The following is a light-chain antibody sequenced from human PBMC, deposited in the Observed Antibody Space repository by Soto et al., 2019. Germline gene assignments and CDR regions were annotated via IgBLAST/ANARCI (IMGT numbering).Light chain of an antibody. CDR2: DAS. Sequence: AIPLTQSPSSLSASVGDRVTITCRASQGISSALAWYHQRPGKAPRLLIYDASILESGVPSRFSGSGSGTDFTLTISSLQPEDFATYYCQHFNSYPMYTFGQGTKLQIK. CDR3: QHFNSYPMYT. V-gene: IGKV1-13*02. CDR1: QGISSA. J-gene: IGKJ2*01.